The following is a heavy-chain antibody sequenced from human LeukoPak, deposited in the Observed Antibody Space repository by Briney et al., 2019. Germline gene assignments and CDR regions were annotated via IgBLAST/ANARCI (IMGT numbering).Heavy chain of an antibody. CDR2: IYESGST. J-gene: IGHJ4*02. Sequence: SETLSLTCAVSGGSISSGGYSWSWIRQPPGKGLEWIGYIYESGSTYYNPSPKSRVTISIDGSKNQFSLKQRSVTGPHTAVYYCARDRSPSMIVPGYWGQGTLVTVSA. D-gene: IGHD2-2*01. CDR1: GGSISSGGYS. V-gene: IGHV4-30-2*01. CDR3: ARDRSPSMIVPGY.